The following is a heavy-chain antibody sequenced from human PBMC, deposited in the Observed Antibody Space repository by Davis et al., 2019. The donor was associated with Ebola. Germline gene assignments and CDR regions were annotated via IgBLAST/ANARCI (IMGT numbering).Heavy chain of an antibody. CDR3: ARGRGNYFYYGMDV. Sequence: MPGGSLRLSCAVYGGSFSGYYWSWIRQPPGKGLEWIGEINHSGSTNYNPSLKSRVTISVDTSKNQFSLKLSSVTAADTAVYYCARGRGNYFYYGMDVWGQGTTVTVSS. J-gene: IGHJ6*02. D-gene: IGHD3-10*01. CDR1: GGSFSGYY. V-gene: IGHV4-34*01. CDR2: INHSGST.